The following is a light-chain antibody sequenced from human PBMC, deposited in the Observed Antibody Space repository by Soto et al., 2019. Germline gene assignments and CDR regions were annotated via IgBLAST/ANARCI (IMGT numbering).Light chain of an antibody. Sequence: EIVLTQSPATLSLSPGERATLSCRASQSVSSSLAWYRQKPGQAPRLLIYDASKRATGIPPRFSGSGSGTDFTLTINSLEPEDFAVYYCQQRSNWLLTFGGGTKVEIK. CDR2: DAS. CDR3: QQRSNWLLT. J-gene: IGKJ4*01. CDR1: QSVSSS. V-gene: IGKV3-11*01.